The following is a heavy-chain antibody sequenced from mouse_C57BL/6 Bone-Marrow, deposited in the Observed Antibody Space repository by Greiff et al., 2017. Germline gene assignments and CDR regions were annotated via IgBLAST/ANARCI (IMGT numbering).Heavy chain of an antibody. CDR2: IFPGDGGT. CDR3: ARVAY. Sequence: QVQLQQSGAELVKPGASVKISCKASGYAFSSYWVNWVKQRPGKGLEWIGQIFPGDGGTYYNGTFKGKATLTADNSSSTAYMQLSSLTSEDSAVYFCARVAYWGQGTLVTVSA. V-gene: IGHV1-80*01. J-gene: IGHJ3*01. CDR1: GYAFSSYW.